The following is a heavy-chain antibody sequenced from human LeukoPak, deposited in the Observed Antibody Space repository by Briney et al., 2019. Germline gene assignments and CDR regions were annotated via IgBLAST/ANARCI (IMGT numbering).Heavy chain of an antibody. J-gene: IGHJ4*02. CDR2: IYPGDSDT. CDR1: GYSFTNYW. Sequence: GESLQISCQGSGYSFTNYWIGWVRQMPGKGLEWMGIIYPGDSDTRYRPSFQGQVTISADKSISTAYLQWSSLKASDTAMYYCARISSGYMNLFDYWGQGTLVTVSS. V-gene: IGHV5-51*01. CDR3: ARISSGYMNLFDY. D-gene: IGHD3-22*01.